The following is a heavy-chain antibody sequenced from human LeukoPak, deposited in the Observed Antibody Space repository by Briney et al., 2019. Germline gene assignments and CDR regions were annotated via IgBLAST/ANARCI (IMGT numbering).Heavy chain of an antibody. V-gene: IGHV3-49*03. CDR2: IRIKTLGETT. CDR3: TRDYQNEY. J-gene: IGHJ1*01. CDR1: GFTFGDYA. D-gene: IGHD3-16*02. Sequence: GGSLRLSCTTSGFTFGDYAMTWIRQAPGKGREWVGFIRIKTLGETTLYAASVKGRFTISRDDSKGIAYLQMNSLKTEDSAVYYCTRDYQNEYWGQGTLVTVSS.